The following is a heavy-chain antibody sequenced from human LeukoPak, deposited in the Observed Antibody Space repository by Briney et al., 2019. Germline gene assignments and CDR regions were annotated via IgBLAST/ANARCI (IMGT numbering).Heavy chain of an antibody. CDR1: GFTFSSYA. Sequence: PGGSLRLSCAASGFTFSSYAMHWVRQAPGKGLEWVAVISYDGSNKYYADSMKGRFTISRDNSKNTLYLQMNSLRAEDTAVYYCASFRTMVRGAPADYWGQGTLVTVSS. CDR3: ASFRTMVRGAPADY. CDR2: ISYDGSNK. D-gene: IGHD3-10*01. J-gene: IGHJ4*02. V-gene: IGHV3-30*04.